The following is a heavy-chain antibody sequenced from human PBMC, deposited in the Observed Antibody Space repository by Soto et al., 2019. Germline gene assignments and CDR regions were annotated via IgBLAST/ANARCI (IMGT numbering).Heavy chain of an antibody. V-gene: IGHV3-66*01. J-gene: IGHJ6*02. CDR3: ARDFRESLYGMDV. Sequence: PGGSLRLSCAASGFTVSTDWMYWVRQAPGKGLEWVSLIKSGDNTYYADSVEGRFTISRDNSKNTLYLQMNSLRAEDTAVYYCARDFRESLYGMDVWGQGTTVTVSS. CDR1: GFTVSTDW. CDR2: IKSGDNT. D-gene: IGHD3-10*01.